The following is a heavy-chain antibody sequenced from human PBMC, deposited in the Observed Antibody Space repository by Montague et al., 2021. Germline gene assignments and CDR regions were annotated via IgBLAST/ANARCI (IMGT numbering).Heavy chain of an antibody. V-gene: IGHV4-59*08. J-gene: IGHJ5*02. CDR3: AKQDYFVSGTSYKGFDP. CDR2: MFYGGAT. Sequence: SETLSLTCTVSSGSIFHAHWSWVRQPPGKGLEWLGSMFYGGATTNNPLLKSRLTMSIDTSTNQFSLKLSFVTAADTAVYYCAKQDYFVSGTSYKGFDPWGQGILVTVSS. D-gene: IGHD3-10*01. CDR1: SGSIFHAH.